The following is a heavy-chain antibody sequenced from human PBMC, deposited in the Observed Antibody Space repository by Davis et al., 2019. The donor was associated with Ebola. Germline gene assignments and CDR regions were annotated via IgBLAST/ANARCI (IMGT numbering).Heavy chain of an antibody. J-gene: IGHJ4*02. D-gene: IGHD3-3*01. V-gene: IGHV4-39*01. CDR1: GGSFSSSSYY. CDR3: ARASLEWLYSFDY. CDR2: IYYSGST. Sequence: SETLSLTCTVSGGSFSSSSYYWGWIRQPPGKGLEWIGSIYYSGSTYYNPSLKSRVTISVDTSKNQFSLKLSSVTAADTAVYYCARASLEWLYSFDYWGQGTLVTVSS.